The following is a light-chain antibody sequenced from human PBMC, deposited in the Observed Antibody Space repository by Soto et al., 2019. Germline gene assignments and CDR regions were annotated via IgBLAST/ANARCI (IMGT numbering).Light chain of an antibody. Sequence: QSALTQPPSASGSPGQSVTISCTGTSSDVGGYNYVSWYQQHPGKAPKLMIFEVTKRPSGVPDRFSGSKSGNTASLTVSGLQPEDEADYYCSSYAGSTIVFGTVTKLTVL. CDR3: SSYAGSTIV. V-gene: IGLV2-8*01. CDR1: SSDVGGYNY. CDR2: EVT. J-gene: IGLJ1*01.